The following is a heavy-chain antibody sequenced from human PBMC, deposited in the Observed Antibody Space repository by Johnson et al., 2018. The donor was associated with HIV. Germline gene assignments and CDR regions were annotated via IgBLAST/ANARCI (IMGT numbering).Heavy chain of an antibody. J-gene: IGHJ3*02. D-gene: IGHD1/OR15-1a*01. Sequence: QMLLVESGGGVVQPGGSLRLSCAASGFTFSSYGMHWVRQAPGKGLEWVAFIRYDGSNKYYADSVKGRFTVSRDNSKNTLYLQMNSLRAEDTAMYYCARDLSPSGTRTPSRTTEWFDAFDIWGQGTMVTVSS. V-gene: IGHV3-30*02. CDR1: GFTFSSYG. CDR3: ARDLSPSGTRTPSRTTEWFDAFDI. CDR2: IRYDGSNK.